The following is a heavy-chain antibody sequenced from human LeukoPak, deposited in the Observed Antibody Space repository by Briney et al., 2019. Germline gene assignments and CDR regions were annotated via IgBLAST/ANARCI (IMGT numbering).Heavy chain of an antibody. CDR3: ARDRTRSSWYGGYYMDV. CDR2: IYYSGST. J-gene: IGHJ6*03. Sequence: SETLSLTCTVSGGSISSYYWSWIRQPPGKGLEWIGYIYYSGSTNYNPSLKSRVTISVDTSKNQFSLKLSSVTAADTAVYYCARDRTRSSWYGGYYMDVWGKGTTVTIS. CDR1: GGSISSYY. V-gene: IGHV4-59*01. D-gene: IGHD6-13*01.